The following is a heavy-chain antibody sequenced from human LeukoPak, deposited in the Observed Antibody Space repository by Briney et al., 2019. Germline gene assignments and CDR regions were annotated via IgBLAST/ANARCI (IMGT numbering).Heavy chain of an antibody. CDR1: GFTFSSYG. D-gene: IGHD5-24*01. V-gene: IGHV3-33*06. CDR2: IWYDGSNK. Sequence: GGSLRLSCAASGFTFSSYGTHWVRQAPGKGLEWVAVIWYDGSNKYYADSVKGRFTISRDNSENTLYLQMNSLRAEDTAVYYCAKEAYIDMATITPDYWGQGTLVTVSS. J-gene: IGHJ4*02. CDR3: AKEAYIDMATITPDY.